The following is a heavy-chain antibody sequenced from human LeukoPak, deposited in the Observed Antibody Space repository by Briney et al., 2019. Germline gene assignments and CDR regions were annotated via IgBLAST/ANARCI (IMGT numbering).Heavy chain of an antibody. CDR1: GGSISSDTYF. V-gene: IGHV4-39*01. CDR2: IYFTGNT. CDR3: ASEAHRGGGFDS. Sequence: PSETLSLTCTVSGGSISSDTYFWGWIRQPPGKRLEWIANIYFTGNTYYNPSLKSRATISVDTSKNQFSLTLSSVTAADTAVYYCASEAHRGGGFDSWGQGTLVTVSS. D-gene: IGHD3-16*01. J-gene: IGHJ4*02.